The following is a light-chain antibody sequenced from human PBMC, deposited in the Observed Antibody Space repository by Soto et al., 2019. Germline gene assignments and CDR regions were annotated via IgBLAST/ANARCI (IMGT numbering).Light chain of an antibody. V-gene: IGLV2-8*02. CDR2: EVS. CDR3: SSYAGSNNYV. CDR1: SSDVGGYNY. J-gene: IGLJ1*01. Sequence: SALPQPPSASRSPGQSVTISCTGTSSDVGGYNYVSWYQQHPGKAPKLMIYEVSKRPSGVPDRFSGSKSGNTASLTVSGLQAEDEADYYCSSYAGSNNYVFGTGTKVTVL.